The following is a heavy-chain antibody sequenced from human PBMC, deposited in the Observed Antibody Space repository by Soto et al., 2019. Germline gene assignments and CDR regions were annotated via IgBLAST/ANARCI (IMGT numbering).Heavy chain of an antibody. CDR1: GGSITSSSYY. CDR2: IYYSGST. Sequence: SETLSLTCTVSGGSITSSSYYWGWIRQPPGKGLEWIGTIYYSGSTNYNPSLKSRVTISVNTSKNQFSLKLTSVTAADTAVYYCARDKITGLFDYWGQGTLVTVSS. D-gene: IGHD2-8*02. V-gene: IGHV4-39*07. J-gene: IGHJ4*02. CDR3: ARDKITGLFDY.